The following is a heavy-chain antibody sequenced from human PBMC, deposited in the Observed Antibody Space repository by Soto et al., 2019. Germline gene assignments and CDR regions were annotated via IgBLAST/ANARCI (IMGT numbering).Heavy chain of an antibody. CDR3: AGGPGVARNY. CDR2: NYPSGST. V-gene: IGHV4-30-2*01. Sequence: QLQLQESGSGLVKPSQTLSLTCAVSGGSISSGGYSWSWIGQPPGKGLEWIGYNYPSGSTYYNPALKSRGTISVDRSKNQFSLKLSSVTAADTAVYYCAGGPGVARNYWGQGTLVTVSS. CDR1: GGSISSGGYS. D-gene: IGHD5-12*01. J-gene: IGHJ4*02.